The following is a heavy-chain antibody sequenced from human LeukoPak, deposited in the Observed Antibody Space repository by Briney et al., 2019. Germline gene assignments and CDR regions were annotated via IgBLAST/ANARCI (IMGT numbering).Heavy chain of an antibody. V-gene: IGHV4-59*08. CDR1: GSSVSSYY. Sequence: SEALSLTCTVSGSSVSSYYWSWIRQAPGKGLEWIGNIYYIGSTNYNPSLKSRVTISADPSKNQLSLKLSSVTAADTAVYYCARHGGSYSYDYWGQGTLVTVSS. CDR3: ARHGGSYSYDY. J-gene: IGHJ4*02. D-gene: IGHD1-26*01. CDR2: IYYIGST.